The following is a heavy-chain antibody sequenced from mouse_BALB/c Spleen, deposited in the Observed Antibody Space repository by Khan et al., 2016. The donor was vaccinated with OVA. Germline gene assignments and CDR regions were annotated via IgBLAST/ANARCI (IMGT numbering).Heavy chain of an antibody. D-gene: IGHD2-10*02. V-gene: IGHV1-9*01. CDR2: ILPGSDST. J-gene: IGHJ4*01. CDR3: ASGARTAYGTDY. Sequence: QVQLKESGAELMKPGASVKISCKATGYTFSSYWIEWVIQRPGHGLEWIGEILPGSDSTNYNEKFKGKATFTADTSSNTAYMQPSSLTSEDSSGYYCASGARTAYGTDYWGQGTSDT. CDR1: GYTFSSYW.